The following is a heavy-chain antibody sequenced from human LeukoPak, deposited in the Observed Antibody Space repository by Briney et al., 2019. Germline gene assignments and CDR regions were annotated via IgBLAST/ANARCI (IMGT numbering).Heavy chain of an antibody. CDR3: ARHIGYSAWNPDY. CDR2: IYPYDSDT. Sequence: TGESLKISCKASGYSFTSHWIGWVRQMPGKGLEWMGIIYPYDSDTRYSPSFQGQVTISADKSISTAYLQWSNLKASDTAMYYCARHIGYSAWNPDYWGQGTLVTVSS. CDR1: GYSFTSHW. J-gene: IGHJ4*02. V-gene: IGHV5-51*01. D-gene: IGHD5-12*01.